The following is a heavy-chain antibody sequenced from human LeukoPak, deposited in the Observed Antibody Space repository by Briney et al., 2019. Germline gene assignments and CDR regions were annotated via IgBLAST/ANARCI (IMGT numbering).Heavy chain of an antibody. CDR3: ARAWEVEWDYGDYRPRGYFDY. V-gene: IGHV4-39*01. CDR1: GGSISSSSYY. D-gene: IGHD4-17*01. J-gene: IGHJ4*02. CDR2: IYYSGST. Sequence: SETLSLTCTVSGGSISSSSYYWGWIRQPPGKGLEWIGSIYYSGSTYYNPSLKSRVTISVDTSKNQFSLKLSSVTAADTAVYYCARAWEVEWDYGDYRPRGYFDYWGQGTLVTVSS.